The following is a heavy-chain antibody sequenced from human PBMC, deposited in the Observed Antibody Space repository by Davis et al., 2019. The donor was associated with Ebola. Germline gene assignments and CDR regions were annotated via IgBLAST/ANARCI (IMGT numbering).Heavy chain of an antibody. CDR1: GYTFTSYY. D-gene: IGHD2-15*01. CDR3: ARGARDIGVVVAATPFDY. V-gene: IGHV1-46*01. CDR2: INPGGTRT. Sequence: AASVKVSCKASGYTFTSYYIHWVRQAPGQGLEWMGIINPGGTRTSNAQKFEGRVTMTRDTSTSTVYMEVSSLRSEDTAVYYCARGARDIGVVVAATPFDYWGQGTLVTVSS. J-gene: IGHJ4*02.